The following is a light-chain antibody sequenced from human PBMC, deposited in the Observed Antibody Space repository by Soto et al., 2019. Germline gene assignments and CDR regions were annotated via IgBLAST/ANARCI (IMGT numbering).Light chain of an antibody. CDR2: WAS. CDR1: QSVLYSSNNKNY. V-gene: IGKV4-1*01. J-gene: IGKJ5*01. Sequence: DIVMTQSPDSLAVSLGERATINCKSSQSVLYSSNNKNYLAWYQQKPGQPPKLVIYWASTRESGVPDRFSGTGSGTHFTLPVSSLQAEDVAVYYCQQYSTTPITFRQATPLEIK. CDR3: QQYSTTPIT.